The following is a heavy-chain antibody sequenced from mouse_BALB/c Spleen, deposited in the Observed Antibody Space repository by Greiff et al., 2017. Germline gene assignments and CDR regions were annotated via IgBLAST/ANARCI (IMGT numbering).Heavy chain of an antibody. CDR2: ISCYNGAT. D-gene: IGHD4-1*01. J-gene: IGHJ3*01. V-gene: IGHV1S34*01. CDR3: ARGVAGRVWLAY. Sequence: LVKPGASVKLSCKASGYSFTGYYMHWVKQSHGKSLEWIGYISCYNGATSYNQKFKGKATFTVDTSSSTAYMQFNSLTSEDSAVYYCARGVAGRVWLAYWGQGTLVTVSA. CDR1: GYSFTGYY.